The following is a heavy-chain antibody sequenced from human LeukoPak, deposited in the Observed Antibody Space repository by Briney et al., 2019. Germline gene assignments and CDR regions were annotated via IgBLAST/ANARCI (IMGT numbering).Heavy chain of an antibody. D-gene: IGHD4-23*01. J-gene: IGHJ4*02. CDR2: INNDGTYT. V-gene: IGHV3-74*01. Sequence: GGSLRLSCAVSGFTSSSYWMHWVRQAPGKGLVWVSRINNDGTYTVYADSVKGRFTISRDNAKNTLYLQMNSLRPEDTAVYYCVRRAGGYSHPYDYWGQGTLVTVSS. CDR3: VRRAGGYSHPYDY. CDR1: GFTSSSYW.